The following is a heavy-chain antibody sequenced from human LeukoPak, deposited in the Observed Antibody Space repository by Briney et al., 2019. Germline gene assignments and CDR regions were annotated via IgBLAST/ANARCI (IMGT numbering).Heavy chain of an antibody. V-gene: IGHV1-2*02. CDR1: GYTFTGYY. CDR3: ASLEYGSGSYYRDDAFDI. CDR2: INPNSGGT. J-gene: IGHJ3*02. D-gene: IGHD3-10*01. Sequence: GASVKVSCKASGYTFTGYYMHWVRQAPGQGLEWMGWINPNSGGTNYAQKFQGRVTMTRDTSISTAYMELSRLRSDDMAVYYCASLEYGSGSYYRDDAFDIWGQGTMVTVSS.